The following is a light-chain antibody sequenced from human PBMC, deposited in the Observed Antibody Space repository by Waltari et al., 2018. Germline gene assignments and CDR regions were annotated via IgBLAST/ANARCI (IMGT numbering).Light chain of an antibody. Sequence: IQLTQSPSSLSASVGDRVTITCRASQGLSSYLAWYQQKPGKAPKLLIHTASTLQSGVPSRFSGSGSGTDFTLSISSLQHEDFATYYCQQRNSYPITFGQGTRLEIK. J-gene: IGKJ5*01. CDR3: QQRNSYPIT. CDR1: QGLSSY. CDR2: TAS. V-gene: IGKV1-9*01.